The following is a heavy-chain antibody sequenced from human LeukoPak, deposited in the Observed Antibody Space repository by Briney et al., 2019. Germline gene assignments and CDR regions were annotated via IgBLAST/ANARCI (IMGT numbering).Heavy chain of an antibody. Sequence: PGGSLRLSCGASGFTFNTYSMSWVRQAPGKGLEWVSFISSGSHYIYYADSVKGRFTISRDNTKNSLFLQMNSLRAEDTAVYYCARGSPSSGSHYGDYWGQGTLVTVAS. CDR3: ARGSPSSGSHYGDY. V-gene: IGHV3-21*01. J-gene: IGHJ4*02. CDR1: GFTFNTYS. CDR2: ISSGSHYI. D-gene: IGHD3-10*01.